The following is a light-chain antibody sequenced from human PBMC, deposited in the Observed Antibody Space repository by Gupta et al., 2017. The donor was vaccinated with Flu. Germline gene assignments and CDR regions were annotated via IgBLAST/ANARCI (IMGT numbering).Light chain of an antibody. CDR1: QSITSSY. CDR2: HAS. Sequence: EIVLTQSPGTLSLSPGERATLSCRASQSITSSYLAWYQQKPGQAPRLLIFHASIRATGIADRFSGSGPGTDFTLTISRLEAEDFAVYYCQQYGSSPTFGQGTKVEIK. V-gene: IGKV3-20*01. CDR3: QQYGSSPT. J-gene: IGKJ1*01.